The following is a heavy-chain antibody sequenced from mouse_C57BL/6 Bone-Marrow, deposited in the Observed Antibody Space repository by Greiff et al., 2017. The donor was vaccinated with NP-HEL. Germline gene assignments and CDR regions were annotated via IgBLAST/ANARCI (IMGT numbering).Heavy chain of an antibody. V-gene: IGHV5-9-1*02. Sequence: EVKLVESGEGLVKPGGSLKLSCAASGFTFSSYAMSWVRQTPEKRLEWVAYISSGGDYIYYADNVKGRFTISRDNARNTLYLQMSSLKSEDTAMYYCTRVYYLYYFDYWGQGTTLTVSS. CDR1: GFTFSSYA. J-gene: IGHJ2*01. D-gene: IGHD2-1*01. CDR3: TRVYYLYYFDY. CDR2: ISSGGDYI.